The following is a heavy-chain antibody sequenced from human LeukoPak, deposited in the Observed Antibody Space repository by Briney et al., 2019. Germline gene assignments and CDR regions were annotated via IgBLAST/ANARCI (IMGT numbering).Heavy chain of an antibody. J-gene: IGHJ5*02. D-gene: IGHD6-6*01. CDR1: GFTFSSYG. Sequence: GGSLRLSCAASGFTFSSYGMHWVRQAPGKGLEWVAFIRYDGSNKYYADSVKGRFTISRDNSKNTLYLQMNSLRAEDTAVYYCAKAYSSSSGPWFDPWGQGTLVTVSS. CDR3: AKAYSSSSGPWFDP. CDR2: IRYDGSNK. V-gene: IGHV3-30*02.